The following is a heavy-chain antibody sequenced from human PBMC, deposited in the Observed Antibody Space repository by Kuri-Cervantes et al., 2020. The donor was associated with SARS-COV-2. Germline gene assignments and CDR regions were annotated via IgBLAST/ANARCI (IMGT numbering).Heavy chain of an antibody. CDR1: GGSISSYY. CDR2: IYYSGST. Sequence: GSLRLSCTVSGGSISSYYWSWIRQPPGKGLEWIGYIYYSGSTNYNPSLKSRVTISVDTSKNQFSLKLSSVTAADTAVYYCAGSSSYSSGWYPFDYWGQGTLVTVSS. CDR3: AGSSSYSSGWYPFDY. J-gene: IGHJ4*02. D-gene: IGHD6-19*01. V-gene: IGHV4-59*01.